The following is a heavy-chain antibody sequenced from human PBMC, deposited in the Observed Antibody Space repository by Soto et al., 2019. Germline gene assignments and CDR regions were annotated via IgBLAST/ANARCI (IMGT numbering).Heavy chain of an antibody. CDR1: GYTFTSYG. J-gene: IGHJ3*02. V-gene: IGHV1-18*01. Sequence: GVSVEVSCKSSGYTFTSYGISWVRQAPGQGLEWMGWISAYNGNTNYAQKLQGRVTMTTDTSTSTAYMELRSLRSDDTAVYYCASGNYYDSSGLDAFDIWGQGTMVTVSS. D-gene: IGHD3-22*01. CDR2: ISAYNGNT. CDR3: ASGNYYDSSGLDAFDI.